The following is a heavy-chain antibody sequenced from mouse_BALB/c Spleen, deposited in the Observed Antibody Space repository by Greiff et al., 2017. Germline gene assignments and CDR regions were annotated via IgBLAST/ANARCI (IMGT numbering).Heavy chain of an antibody. V-gene: IGHV2-9*02. CDR3: ARSGNPYYAMDY. D-gene: IGHD2-1*01. CDR2: IWAGGST. CDR1: GFSLTSYG. Sequence: VQLQQSGPGLVAPSQSLSITCTVSGFSLTSYGVHWVRQPPGKGLEWLGVIWAGGSTNYNSALMSRLSISKDNSKSKVFLKMNSLQTDDTAMYYCARSGNPYYAMDYWGQGTSVTVSS. J-gene: IGHJ4*01.